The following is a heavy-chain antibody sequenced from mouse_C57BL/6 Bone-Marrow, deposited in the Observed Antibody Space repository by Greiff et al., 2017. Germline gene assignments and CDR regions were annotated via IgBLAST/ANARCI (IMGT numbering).Heavy chain of an antibody. J-gene: IGHJ1*03. CDR2: IDPETGGT. Sequence: VQLQQSGAELVRPGASVTLSCKASGYTFTDYEMHWVKQTPVHGLEWIGAIDPETGGTAYNQKFKGKAILTADKSTSTDYMELRSLTSEDSAVYYCTRCYGSSYDWYFDVWGTGTTVTVSS. CDR1: GYTFTDYE. CDR3: TRCYGSSYDWYFDV. D-gene: IGHD1-1*01. V-gene: IGHV1-15*01.